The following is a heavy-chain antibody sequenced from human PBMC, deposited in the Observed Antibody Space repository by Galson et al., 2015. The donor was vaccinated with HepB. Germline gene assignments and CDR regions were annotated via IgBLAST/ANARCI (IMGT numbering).Heavy chain of an antibody. CDR3: AKEGDPASGDSIDY. Sequence: SLRLSCAASGFIFDSFVMHWVRQAPGKGLEWVACIRYDGSKKYYSDSVKGRFSTSRDNSKNTVYLEMNSLRVEDTALYYCAKEGDPASGDSIDYWGQGTLVTVSS. J-gene: IGHJ4*02. V-gene: IGHV3-30*02. D-gene: IGHD6-13*01. CDR1: GFIFDSFV. CDR2: IRYDGSKK.